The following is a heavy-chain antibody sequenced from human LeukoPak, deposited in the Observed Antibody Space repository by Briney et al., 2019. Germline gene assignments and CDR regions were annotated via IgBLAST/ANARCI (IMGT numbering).Heavy chain of an antibody. Sequence: ASVKVSCKASGYTFTSYYMHWVRQAPGQGLEWMGIINPSGGSTSYAQKFQGRVTMTRDTSTSTVYMELSSLRSEDTAVYYCARWVEEDPLDDAFDIWGQGTMVIVSS. CDR1: GYTFTSYY. D-gene: IGHD2-15*01. CDR3: ARWVEEDPLDDAFDI. J-gene: IGHJ3*02. V-gene: IGHV1-46*01. CDR2: INPSGGST.